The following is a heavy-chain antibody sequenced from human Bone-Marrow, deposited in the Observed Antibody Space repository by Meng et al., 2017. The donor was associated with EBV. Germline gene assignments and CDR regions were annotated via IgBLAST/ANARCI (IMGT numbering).Heavy chain of an antibody. J-gene: IGHJ4*02. CDR3: ARASDYGNDLDY. D-gene: IGHD4-11*01. CDR1: GYTFTGHY. Sequence: QVQLVQSGAEVKKPGASVKVSCKASGYTFTGHYMHWVRQAPGQGLEWTGRIDPNSGGADYAQKFQGGVTMTRDTSISTFYMELSRLTSDDTAVYFCARASDYGNDLDYWGQGTLVTVSS. V-gene: IGHV1-2*06. CDR2: IDPNSGGA.